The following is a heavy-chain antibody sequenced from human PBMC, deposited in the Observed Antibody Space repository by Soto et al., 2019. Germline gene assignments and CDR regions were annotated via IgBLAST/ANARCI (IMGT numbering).Heavy chain of an antibody. CDR3: ARPFHPYDSSGYYLEDAFGI. CDR2: IYYSGST. CDR1: GGSISSSSYY. J-gene: IGHJ3*02. V-gene: IGHV4-39*01. Sequence: PSETLSLTCTVSGGSISSSSYYWSWIRQPPGKGLEWIGSIYYSGSTSYNPSLKSRVTISVDTSKNQFSLKLSSVTAADTAVYYCARPFHPYDSSGYYLEDAFGIWGQGTMVTVSS. D-gene: IGHD3-22*01.